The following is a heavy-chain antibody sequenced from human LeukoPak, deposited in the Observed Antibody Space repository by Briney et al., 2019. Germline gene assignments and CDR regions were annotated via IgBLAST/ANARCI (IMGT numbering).Heavy chain of an antibody. CDR1: GGSISSSSYY. Sequence: SETLSLTCTVSGGSISSSSYYWGWIRQPPGTGLEWIGSIYYSGSTYYNPSLKSRVTISVDTSKNQFSLKLSSVTAADTAVYYCARDQTDYDSSGYYIDYWGQGTLVTVSS. V-gene: IGHV4-39*07. CDR2: IYYSGST. CDR3: ARDQTDYDSSGYYIDY. D-gene: IGHD3-22*01. J-gene: IGHJ4*02.